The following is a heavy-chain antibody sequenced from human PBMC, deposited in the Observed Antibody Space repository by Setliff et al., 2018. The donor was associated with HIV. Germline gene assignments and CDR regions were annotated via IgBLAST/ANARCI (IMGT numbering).Heavy chain of an antibody. CDR3: TSAFADYAYWYFDY. Sequence: GGSLRLSCTVSGFTFGDYTMSWVRQAPGKGLEWVGFLRSKTYGGTTEYAASVKGRFTISRDDSKSIAYLQMNSLKTEDTAVYYCTSAFADYAYWYFDYWGQGTLVTVSS. D-gene: IGHD2-8*02. CDR1: GFTFGDYT. J-gene: IGHJ4*02. CDR2: LRSKTYGGTT. V-gene: IGHV3-49*04.